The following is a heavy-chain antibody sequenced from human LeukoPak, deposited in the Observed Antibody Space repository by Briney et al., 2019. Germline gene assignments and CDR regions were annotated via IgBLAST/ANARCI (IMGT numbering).Heavy chain of an antibody. J-gene: IGHJ6*03. CDR3: ARTTEAHSWRTRYYDYYMDV. V-gene: IGHV3-21*01. CDR1: GFTFSSYT. D-gene: IGHD6-13*01. CDR2: ISSSSSSI. Sequence: GGSLRLSCAASGFTFSSYTMNWVRQAPGKGLEWVSSISSSSSSIYYADSLKGRFTISRDNAKKSLYLQMNSLRAEDTALYYCARTTEAHSWRTRYYDYYMDVWGKGTTVTVSS.